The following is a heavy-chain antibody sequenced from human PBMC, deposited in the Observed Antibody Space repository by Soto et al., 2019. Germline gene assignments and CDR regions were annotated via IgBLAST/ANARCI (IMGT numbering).Heavy chain of an antibody. D-gene: IGHD5-12*01. V-gene: IGHV1-18*01. CDR2: ISAYNGNT. Sequence: GASVKVSCKASGGTFSSYTISWVRQAPGQGLEWMGWISAYNGNTNYAQKLQGRVTMTTDTSTSTAYMELRSLRSDDTAVYYCVLVVAFDYWGQGTLVTVSS. CDR3: VLVVAFDY. J-gene: IGHJ4*02. CDR1: GGTFSSYT.